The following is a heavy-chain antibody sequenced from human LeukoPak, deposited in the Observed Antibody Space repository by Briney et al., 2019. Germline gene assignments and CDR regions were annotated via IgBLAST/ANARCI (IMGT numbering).Heavy chain of an antibody. Sequence: DSVKLSCKAFGYTLTSFGISWVRQAPGQGPEWMGWISRDNGNTNYAQNLKGRVTMTTETSTSTAYMELRSLRSDDTAVYYCARIISSGYNYGMDVWGQGTTVTVSS. CDR1: GYTLTSFG. CDR2: ISRDNGNT. J-gene: IGHJ6*02. CDR3: ARIISSGYNYGMDV. D-gene: IGHD3-22*01. V-gene: IGHV1-18*01.